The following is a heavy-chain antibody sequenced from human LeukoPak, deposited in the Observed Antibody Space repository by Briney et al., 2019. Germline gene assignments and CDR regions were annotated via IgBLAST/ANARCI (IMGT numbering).Heavy chain of an antibody. V-gene: IGHV3-23*01. D-gene: IGHD6-19*01. CDR1: GFTLSSYE. J-gene: IGHJ1*01. CDR2: IDYDGGSG. Sequence: AGGSLRLSCTVSGFTLSSYEMSWLRQAPGKGLEWVSSIDYDGGSGHYADSVKGRFTISRDNSNNTLFLHLNSLRGEDTAVYYCTRNSGWYGLSWGQGTLVTVSS. CDR3: TRNSGWYGLS.